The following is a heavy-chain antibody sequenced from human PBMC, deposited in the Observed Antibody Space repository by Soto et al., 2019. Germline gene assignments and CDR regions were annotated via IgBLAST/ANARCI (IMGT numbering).Heavy chain of an antibody. J-gene: IGHJ4*02. CDR1: GYTFTSNW. D-gene: IGHD3-22*01. CDR2: INPSDGIT. CDR3: ARAADSSGYYYFDY. V-gene: IGHV1-46*01. Sequence: QVQLVQSGAEVQKPGASVKVSCKASGYTFTSNWIHWVRQAPGQGLQWMGVINPSDGITIYAQLFQGRVTMTRDTSTSTVYMELSSLRSEDTAVYYCARAADSSGYYYFDYWGQGTLVTVSS.